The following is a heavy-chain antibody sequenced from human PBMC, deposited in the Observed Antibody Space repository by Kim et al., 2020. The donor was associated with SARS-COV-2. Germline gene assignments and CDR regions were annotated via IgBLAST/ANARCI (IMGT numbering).Heavy chain of an antibody. J-gene: IGHJ6*02. CDR3: AKALLRGVNYYYYGMDV. V-gene: IGHV3-30*02. Sequence: KGRFTNSRDNAKHTLYLQMNSLRAEDTALFYCAKALLRGVNYYYYGMDVWGQGTTVTVSS. D-gene: IGHD3-10*01.